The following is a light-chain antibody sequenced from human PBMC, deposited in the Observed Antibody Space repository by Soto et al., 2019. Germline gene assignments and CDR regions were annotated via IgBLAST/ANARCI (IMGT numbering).Light chain of an antibody. Sequence: EIVLTQSPGTLSLSPGERGTLSCRASQTVSSNFLAWYQQKPGQAPRLLIFDSSTRATGIPDRFTGSGSGTDFTLTISRLETEDFAVYYCQFYGDPSKTFGQETKVEIK. CDR1: QTVSSNF. V-gene: IGKV3-20*01. J-gene: IGKJ1*01. CDR2: DSS. CDR3: QFYGDPSKT.